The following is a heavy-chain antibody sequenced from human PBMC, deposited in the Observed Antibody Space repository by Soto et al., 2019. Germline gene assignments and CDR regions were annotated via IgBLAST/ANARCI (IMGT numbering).Heavy chain of an antibody. CDR3: ATSISGYSSGWYRFFAFDL. CDR2: ISGSGGST. Sequence: PXGSLRLPFAASGFTLSSYSMGWVRQAPGKGLEWVSAISGSGGSTYYADSVKGRFTISRDNSKNTLYLQMNSLRAEDTAVYYCATSISGYSSGWYRFFAFDLWGQGTMVTVSS. CDR1: GFTLSSYS. D-gene: IGHD6-19*01. J-gene: IGHJ3*01. V-gene: IGHV3-23*01.